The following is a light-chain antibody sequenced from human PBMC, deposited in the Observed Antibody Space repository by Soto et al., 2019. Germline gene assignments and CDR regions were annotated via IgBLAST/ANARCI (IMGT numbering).Light chain of an antibody. CDR2: DAS. CDR1: QDISNY. Sequence: DIQMTQSPSSLSASVGERVTITCQASQDISNYLNWYQQKPGKAPKLLIYDASNLETGVPSRFSGSGSGTDFTFTISSLQPEDIATYYCQQYDNLPLLFGQGTKV. V-gene: IGKV1-33*01. J-gene: IGKJ1*01. CDR3: QQYDNLPLL.